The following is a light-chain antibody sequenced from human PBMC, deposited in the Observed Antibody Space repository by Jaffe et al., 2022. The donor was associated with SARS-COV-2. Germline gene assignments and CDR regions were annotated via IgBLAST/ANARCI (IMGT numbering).Light chain of an antibody. CDR3: QQSYDTPRT. J-gene: IGKJ4*01. Sequence: DIQMTQSPSSLSASVGDRVTITCRASQNIRSYLNWFQQKPGKAPKLLIYAASNFQSGVPSRFSGSGSGTDFTLTISSLQPEDFATYYCQQSYDTPRTFGGGTKVEIK. V-gene: IGKV1-39*01. CDR2: AAS. CDR1: QNIRSY.